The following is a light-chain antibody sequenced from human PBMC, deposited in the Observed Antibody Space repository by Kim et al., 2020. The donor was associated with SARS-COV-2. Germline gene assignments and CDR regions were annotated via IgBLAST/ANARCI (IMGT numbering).Light chain of an antibody. CDR1: TSDFGRSNF. CDR2: DVR. CDR3: SSYTSDTTVV. J-gene: IGLJ2*01. Sequence: QSALTQPASVSGSPGQSITISCTGTTSDFGRSNFVSWYQHRPGQAPKLIIFDVRDRPSGVSARFSGSKSGNTASLTISGLQTGDEADYYCSSYTSDTTVVFGGGTKLTVL. V-gene: IGLV2-14*03.